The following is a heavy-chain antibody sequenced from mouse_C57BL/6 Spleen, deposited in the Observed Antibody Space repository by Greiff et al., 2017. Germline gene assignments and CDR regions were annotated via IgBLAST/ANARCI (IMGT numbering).Heavy chain of an antibody. V-gene: IGHV1-81*01. CDR1: GYTFTSYG. J-gene: IGHJ1*03. Sequence: VQLQQSGAELARPGASVKLSCKASGYTFTSYGISWVKQRPGQGLEWIGEIYPRSGNTYYNEKFKGKATLTADKSSSPAYMELRSLTSEDSAVYVCARSSCDNPASDVWGTGTTVTVSS. D-gene: IGHD1-3*01. CDR3: ARSSCDNPASDV. CDR2: IYPRSGNT.